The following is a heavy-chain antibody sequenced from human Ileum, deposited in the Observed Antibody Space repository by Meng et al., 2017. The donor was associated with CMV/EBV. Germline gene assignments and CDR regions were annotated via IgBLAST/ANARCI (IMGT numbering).Heavy chain of an antibody. V-gene: IGHV3-21*04. CDR3: ASITLGGGFDY. CDR2: ISSSSSYI. J-gene: IGHJ3*01. D-gene: IGHD3-16*01. CDR1: GFTFSSYS. Sequence: GESLKISCAASGFTFSSYSMNWVRQAPGKGLEWVSIISSSSSYIYYADSVKGRFTISRDNAKNSLYLQMNSLRAEDTAVYFCASITLGGGFDYWGHGTMVTVSS.